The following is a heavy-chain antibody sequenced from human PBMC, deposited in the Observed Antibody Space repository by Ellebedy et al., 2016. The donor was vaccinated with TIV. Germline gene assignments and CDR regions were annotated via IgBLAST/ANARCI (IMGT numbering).Heavy chain of an antibody. CDR1: GFTSSG. D-gene: IGHD3-16*01. V-gene: IGHV3-30*02. CDR2: IRSDESKK. J-gene: IGHJ6*02. Sequence: PGGSLRLSCATSGFTSSGMHWVRQAPGRGLEWVAFIRSDESKKYYADSVKGRFTISRDNFRITLDLQMVSRRPEDTALYYCVKGAYPVPTVMPVWGQGTTVIVSS. CDR3: VKGAYPVPTVMPV.